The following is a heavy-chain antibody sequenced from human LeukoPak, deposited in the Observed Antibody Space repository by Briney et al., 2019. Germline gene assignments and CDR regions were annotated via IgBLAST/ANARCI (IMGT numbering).Heavy chain of an antibody. J-gene: IGHJ4*02. Sequence: GGSLRLSCAASGFTFSTFSMSWVRQASGKGLEWVSTISDSGGFTDYADSVKGRFTISRDTSKSTVYLQMNSLRAEDTALYYCAKDRYYDFWSGYYIGDNWGQGTLVTVSS. CDR1: GFTFSTFS. V-gene: IGHV3-23*01. D-gene: IGHD3-3*01. CDR3: AKDRYYDFWSGYYIGDN. CDR2: ISDSGGFT.